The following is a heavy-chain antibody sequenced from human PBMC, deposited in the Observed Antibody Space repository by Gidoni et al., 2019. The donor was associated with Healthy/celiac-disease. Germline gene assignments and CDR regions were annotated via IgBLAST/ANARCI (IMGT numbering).Heavy chain of an antibody. Sequence: VQLWESWGGLVQPGGSLRLSCAAFGFTFSSYAMSWVLPAPGKGLEGVSAISGSGGSTYYADSVKGRFTIFRDNSKNTLYLQMNSLRAEDTAVYYCAKDSVAMCYYDSSGYQFDYWGQGTLVTVSS. J-gene: IGHJ4*02. CDR1: GFTFSSYA. CDR2: ISGSGGST. D-gene: IGHD3-22*01. CDR3: AKDSVAMCYYDSSGYQFDY. V-gene: IGHV3-23*01.